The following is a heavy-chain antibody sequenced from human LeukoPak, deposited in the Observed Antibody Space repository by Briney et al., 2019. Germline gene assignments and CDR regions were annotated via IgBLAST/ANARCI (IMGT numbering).Heavy chain of an antibody. D-gene: IGHD1-14*01. CDR3: ARGTFGYYMDV. V-gene: IGHV4-38-2*02. CDR2: IYRSGST. CDR1: NYSFSNSLY. Sequence: PSETLSLTCSGSNYSFSNSLYCGWLRQPPGKGLEWIGSIYRSGSTFYNPSLKSRVTISLDTSKNKFSMELSSVTAADTAVYFCARGTFGYYMDVWGKRTTVTVSS. J-gene: IGHJ6*03.